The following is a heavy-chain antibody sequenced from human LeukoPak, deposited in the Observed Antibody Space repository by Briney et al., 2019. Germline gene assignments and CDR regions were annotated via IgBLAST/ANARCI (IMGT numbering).Heavy chain of an antibody. CDR3: ARSLYGDYLTDFDY. Sequence: PGGSLRLSCAASGFTFSSYSMNWVRQAPGKGLEWVSSISSSSSYIYYADSVKGRLTISRDNAKNSLYLQMNSLRAEDTAVYYCARSLYGDYLTDFDYWGQGTLVTVST. V-gene: IGHV3-21*01. CDR1: GFTFSSYS. D-gene: IGHD4-17*01. CDR2: ISSSSSYI. J-gene: IGHJ4*02.